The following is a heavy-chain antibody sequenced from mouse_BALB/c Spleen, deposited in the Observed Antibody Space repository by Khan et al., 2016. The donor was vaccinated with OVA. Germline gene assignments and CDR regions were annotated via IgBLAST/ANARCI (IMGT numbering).Heavy chain of an antibody. CDR2: ISYSGST. J-gene: IGHJ4*01. V-gene: IGHV3-2*02. D-gene: IGHD1-1*01. CDR3: ARGNYYGYAMDF. Sequence: EVQLQESGPGLVKPSQSLSLTCTVTGYSITSNYAWNWLRQFPGNKLEWMGYISYSGSTYYNPSLKSRITINRDKSNNQFFLQLNSVTTADTATYYCARGNYYGYAMDFWGQGTSITVAS. CDR1: GYSITSNYA.